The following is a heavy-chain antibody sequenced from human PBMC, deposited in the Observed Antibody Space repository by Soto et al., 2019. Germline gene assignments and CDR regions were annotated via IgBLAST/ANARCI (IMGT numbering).Heavy chain of an antibody. CDR1: GDTFSFYT. CDR3: AVIVTVTRFDP. CDR2: INAGNGNT. V-gene: IGHV1-18*01. D-gene: IGHD4-17*01. Sequence: ASVKVSCKASGDTFSFYTINWVRQAPGQRLEWMGWINAGNGNTKYSQKFQGRVTMTTDTSTSTAYMELRSLRSDDTAVYYCAVIVTVTRFDPWGQGTLVTVSS. J-gene: IGHJ5*02.